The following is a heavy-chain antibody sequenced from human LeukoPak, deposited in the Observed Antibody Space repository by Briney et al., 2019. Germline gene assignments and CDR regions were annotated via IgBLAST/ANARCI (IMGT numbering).Heavy chain of an antibody. V-gene: IGHV3-23*01. D-gene: IGHD3-10*02. Sequence: PGGSLRLSRAASGFTFSSYAMSWVRQAPGKGLEWVSYIRGGGANPRYSDSVKGRFTISRDNSKNTLYLHMNSLRAEDTAMYYCAKCSASYYNDAFDIWGRGTMVTVSS. CDR3: AKCSASYYNDAFDI. CDR1: GFTFSSYA. J-gene: IGHJ3*02. CDR2: IRGGGANP.